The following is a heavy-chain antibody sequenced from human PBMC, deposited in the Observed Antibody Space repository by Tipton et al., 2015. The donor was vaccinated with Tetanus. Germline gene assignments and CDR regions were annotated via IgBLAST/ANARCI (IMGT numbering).Heavy chain of an antibody. Sequence: QSGPEVKKPGASVKVSCKASGYTFTSYGISWVRQAPGQGLEWMGWISACNGNTNYAQKLQGRVTMTTDTSTSTAYMELRSLRSDDTAVYYCARTLRSYYYYYGMDVWGQGTTVTVSS. CDR1: GYTFTSYG. J-gene: IGHJ6*02. V-gene: IGHV1-18*01. D-gene: IGHD2-15*01. CDR2: ISACNGNT. CDR3: ARTLRSYYYYYGMDV.